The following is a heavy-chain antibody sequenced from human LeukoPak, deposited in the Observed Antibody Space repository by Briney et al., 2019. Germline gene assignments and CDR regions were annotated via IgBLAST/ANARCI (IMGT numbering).Heavy chain of an antibody. CDR3: ARDGRFGELNAFDI. D-gene: IGHD3-10*01. Sequence: SETLSLTCTVSGGSISSYYWGWIRQPPGKGLEWIGSIYYSGSTYYNPSLKSRITISLDTSKNQFSLRVTSVTAADTAVYYCARDGRFGELNAFDIWGQGTVVTVSS. V-gene: IGHV4-39*07. CDR2: IYYSGST. CDR1: GGSISSYY. J-gene: IGHJ3*02.